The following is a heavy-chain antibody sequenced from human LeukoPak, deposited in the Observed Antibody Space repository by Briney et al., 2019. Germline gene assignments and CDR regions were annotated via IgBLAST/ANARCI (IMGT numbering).Heavy chain of an antibody. CDR3: AKDSGGGAFDI. CDR1: GGSTSTYY. J-gene: IGHJ3*02. CDR2: IYYSGTT. D-gene: IGHD1-26*01. Sequence: PSETLSLTCTVSGGSTSTYYWIWIRQPPGKGLEWIGYIYYSGTTNYNPSLTSRVTMSVDTSKNQFSLRLSSVTAADTAVYYCAKDSGGGAFDIWGQGTMVTVSS. V-gene: IGHV4-59*01.